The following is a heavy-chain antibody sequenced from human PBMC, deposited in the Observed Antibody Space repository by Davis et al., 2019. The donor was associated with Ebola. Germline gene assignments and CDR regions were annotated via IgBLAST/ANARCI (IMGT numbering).Heavy chain of an antibody. V-gene: IGHV3-30*18. CDR3: AKGDESSTSGFSGYYYYGMDV. CDR2: ISYDGSNK. Sequence: PGGSLRLSCAASGFTFSSYGMHWVRQAPGKGLEWVAVISYDGSNKYYADSVKGRFTISRDNSKNTLYLQMNSLRAEDTAVYYCAKGDESSTSGFSGYYYYGMDVWGQGTTVTVSS. CDR1: GFTFSSYG. D-gene: IGHD2-2*01. J-gene: IGHJ6*02.